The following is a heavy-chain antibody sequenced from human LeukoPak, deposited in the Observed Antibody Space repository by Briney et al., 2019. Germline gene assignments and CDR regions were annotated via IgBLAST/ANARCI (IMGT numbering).Heavy chain of an antibody. CDR3: ARVAYYYDSAGLYLNYFYGMDV. CDR2: MNPSSGNT. J-gene: IGHJ6*02. D-gene: IGHD3-22*01. V-gene: IGHV1-8*01. Sequence: ASVKVSCKDSGYTFTSYDINWVRQATGQGLEWLGWMNPSSGNTGYAQKFQGRVTMTRDTSISTAYMELSSLRSEDTAVYYCARVAYYYDSAGLYLNYFYGMDVWGQGTTVIVSS. CDR1: GYTFTSYD.